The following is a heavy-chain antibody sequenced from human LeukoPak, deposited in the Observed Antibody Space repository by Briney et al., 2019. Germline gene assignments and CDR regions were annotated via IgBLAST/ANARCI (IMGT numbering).Heavy chain of an antibody. CDR2: IYYSGST. Sequence: PSETLSLTCTVSGVSFSSYYWSWIREPPGKGLEWIGYIYYSGSTNYNPSLKSRVTISVDTSNTQFSLKLSSVTAADTAMYYCAREGTIDAFDIWGQGTMVTVSS. V-gene: IGHV4-59*01. CDR3: AREGTIDAFDI. J-gene: IGHJ3*02. CDR1: GVSFSSYY. D-gene: IGHD4/OR15-4a*01.